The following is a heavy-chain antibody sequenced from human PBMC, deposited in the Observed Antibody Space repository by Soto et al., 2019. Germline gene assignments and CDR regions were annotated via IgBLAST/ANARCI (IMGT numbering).Heavy chain of an antibody. Sequence: GESLKISCKGSGYSFTSYWIGWVRQMPGKGLEWMGIIYPGDSDTRYSPSFQGQVTLSADKSISTAYLQWSSLKASDTAMYYGARCFGNFWSGYYTDYWGQGTLVTVSS. CDR1: GYSFTSYW. CDR2: IYPGDSDT. D-gene: IGHD3-3*01. CDR3: ARCFGNFWSGYYTDY. V-gene: IGHV5-51*01. J-gene: IGHJ4*02.